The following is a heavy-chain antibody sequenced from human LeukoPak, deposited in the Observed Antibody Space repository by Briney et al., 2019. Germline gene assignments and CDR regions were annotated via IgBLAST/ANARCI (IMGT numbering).Heavy chain of an antibody. CDR3: ARDLRVGVWFDP. CDR2: ISAYNGNT. CDR1: GYTFTSYG. J-gene: IGHJ5*02. D-gene: IGHD3-10*01. V-gene: IGHV1-18*04. Sequence: ASVKVSCKASGYTFTSYGISWVRQAPRQGLEWMGWISAYNGNTNYAQKLQGRVTMTTDTSTSTAYMELRSLRSDDTAVYYCARDLRVGVWFDPWGQGTLVTVSS.